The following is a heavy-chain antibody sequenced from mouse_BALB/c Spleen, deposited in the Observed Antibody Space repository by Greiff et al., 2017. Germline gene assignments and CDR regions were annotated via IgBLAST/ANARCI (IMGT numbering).Heavy chain of an antibody. CDR3: ARRSITLYYFDY. Sequence: QVQLQQPGAELVKPGASVKLSCKASGYTFTSYWMHWVKQRPGQGLEWIGEINPSNGRTNYNEKFKSKATLTVDKSSSTAYMQLSSLTSEDSAVYYCARRSITLYYFDYWGQGTTLTVSS. CDR1: GYTFTSYW. J-gene: IGHJ2*01. D-gene: IGHD1-2*01. V-gene: IGHV1S81*02. CDR2: INPSNGRT.